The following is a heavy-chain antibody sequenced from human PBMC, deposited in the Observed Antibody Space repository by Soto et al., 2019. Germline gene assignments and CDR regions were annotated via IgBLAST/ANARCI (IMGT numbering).Heavy chain of an antibody. CDR2: IIPIFGTA. CDR1: GGTFSSYA. J-gene: IGHJ5*02. CDR3: ARDLSGYSSTPYNWFDP. V-gene: IGHV1-69*13. Sequence: SVTVSCKASGGTFSSYAISWVRQAPGQGLEWMGGIIPIFGTANYAQKFQGRVTITADESTSTAYMELCSLRSEDTAVYYCARDLSGYSSTPYNWFDPWGQGTLVTVSS. D-gene: IGHD6-13*01.